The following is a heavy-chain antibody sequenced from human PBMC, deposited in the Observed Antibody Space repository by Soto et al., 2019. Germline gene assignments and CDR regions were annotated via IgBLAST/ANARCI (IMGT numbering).Heavy chain of an antibody. V-gene: IGHV1-8*01. CDR2: MNPNSGNT. D-gene: IGHD2-2*01. CDR1: GYTFTSYD. CDR3: AVGDIVVVPAADRSYYYMDV. J-gene: IGHJ6*03. Sequence: ASVKVSCKASGYTFTSYDINWVRQATGQGLEWMGWMNPNSGNTGYAQKFQGRVTMTRNTSISTAYMELSSLRSEDTAVYYCAVGDIVVVPAADRSYYYMDVWGKGTTVTVSS.